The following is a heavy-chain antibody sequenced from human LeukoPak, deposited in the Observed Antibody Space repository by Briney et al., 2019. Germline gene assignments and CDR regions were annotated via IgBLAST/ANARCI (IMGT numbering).Heavy chain of an antibody. D-gene: IGHD6-19*01. CDR3: ARDNHSSGWYNYFDY. CDR2: IYTSGST. V-gene: IGHV4-4*07. J-gene: IGHJ4*02. Sequence: SETLSLTCTVSGGSISSYYWSWIRQLAGKGLEWIGRIYTSGSTNYNPSLKSRVTMSVDTSKNQFSLKLSSVTAADTAVYYCARDNHSSGWYNYFDYWGQGTLVTVSS. CDR1: GGSISSYY.